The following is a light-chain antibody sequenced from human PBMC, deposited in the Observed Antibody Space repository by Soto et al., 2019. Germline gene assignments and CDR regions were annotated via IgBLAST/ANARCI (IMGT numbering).Light chain of an antibody. CDR1: QSISSY. CDR3: QQSYSTPRT. V-gene: IGKV1-39*01. J-gene: IGKJ1*01. Sequence: DIQMTQSPSSLSASVGDRVTITCRASQSISSYLNWYQQKPGKAPKLLIYAASSLQSGVPSRFSGSASGTECTLTISSLQPEDFATYYCQQSYSTPRTFGQGTKVEIK. CDR2: AAS.